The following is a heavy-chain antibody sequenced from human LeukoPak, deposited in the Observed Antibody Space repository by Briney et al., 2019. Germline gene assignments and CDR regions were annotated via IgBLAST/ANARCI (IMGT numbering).Heavy chain of an antibody. CDR1: GFTFSSYS. V-gene: IGHV3-48*04. CDR2: ISSSSSNI. Sequence: GGSLRLSCAASGFTFSSYSMNWVRQAPGKGMEWVSYISSSSSNIYYADSVKGRFTISRDNAKSALYLQVSSLRAEDTAVYYCARAASTTYYDFWSGYPSPQYYYYMDVWGKGTTVTVSS. CDR3: ARAASTTYYDFWSGYPSPQYYYYMDV. D-gene: IGHD3-3*01. J-gene: IGHJ6*03.